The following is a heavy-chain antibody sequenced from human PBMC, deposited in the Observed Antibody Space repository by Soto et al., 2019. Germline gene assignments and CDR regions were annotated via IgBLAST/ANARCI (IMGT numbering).Heavy chain of an antibody. CDR2: TYHRSKWYN. Sequence: PSQTLSLTCAISGDSVSSNSAAWNWIRQSPSRGLEWLGRTYHRSKWYNDYAVSVKSRITINPDTSKNQFSLQLNSVTPEDTAVYYCARVGSGYSSSWRSFQHWGQGTLVTVSS. CDR3: ARVGSGYSSSWRSFQH. D-gene: IGHD6-13*01. J-gene: IGHJ1*01. V-gene: IGHV6-1*01. CDR1: GDSVSSNSAA.